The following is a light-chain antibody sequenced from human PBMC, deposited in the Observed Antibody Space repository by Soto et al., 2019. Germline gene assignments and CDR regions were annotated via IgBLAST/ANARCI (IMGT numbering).Light chain of an antibody. J-gene: IGKJ2*01. CDR2: GAS. CDR1: ESTSGY. Sequence: EIVMTQSPATLSVSPGERATLSCRASESTSGYLAWYQQKPGQAPRLLIYGASTRATGIPARFSGSGSGTEFTLTISSLQSEDFAVYYCQQYNGWPRTFGQGTKLEIK. V-gene: IGKV3-15*01. CDR3: QQYNGWPRT.